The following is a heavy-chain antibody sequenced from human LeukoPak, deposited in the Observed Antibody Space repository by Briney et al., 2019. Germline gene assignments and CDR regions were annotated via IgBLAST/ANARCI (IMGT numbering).Heavy chain of an antibody. V-gene: IGHV1-18*01. J-gene: IGHJ6*03. Sequence: GASVKVSCKASGYTFTSYGISWVRQAPGQGLEWMGWISAYNGNTNYAQKLQGRVTMTRDMSTSTVYMELSSLRSEDTAVYYCARGGYYDGSGYSYYYYFYMDVWGKGTTVTVSS. D-gene: IGHD3-22*01. CDR3: ARGGYYDGSGYSYYYYFYMDV. CDR2: ISAYNGNT. CDR1: GYTFTSYG.